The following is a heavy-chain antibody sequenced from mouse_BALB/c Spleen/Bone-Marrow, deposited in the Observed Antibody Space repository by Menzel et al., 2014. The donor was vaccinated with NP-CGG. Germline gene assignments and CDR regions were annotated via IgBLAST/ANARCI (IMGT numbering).Heavy chain of an antibody. D-gene: IGHD2-4*01. CDR1: GYTFTSYY. J-gene: IGHJ3*01. V-gene: IGHV1S56*01. CDR2: IYPGNVNT. CDR3: ARDDYAY. Sequence: QAQLQQSGPELVKPGASVRISCKASGYTFTSYYIHWVKQRPGQGLEWIGWIYPGNVNTKYNEKFKGKATLTADKSSSTAYMQLSSLTSEDSAVYFCARDDYAYWGQGTLVTVSA.